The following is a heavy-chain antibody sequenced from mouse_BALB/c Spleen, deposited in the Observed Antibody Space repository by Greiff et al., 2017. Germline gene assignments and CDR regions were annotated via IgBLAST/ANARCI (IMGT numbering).Heavy chain of an antibody. CDR1: GFDFSRYW. J-gene: IGHJ3*01. V-gene: IGHV4-1*02. CDR2: INPDSSTI. CDR3: ARREDYRYGPWFAY. D-gene: IGHD2-14*01. Sequence: EVKLQESGGGLVQPGGSLKLSCAASGFDFSRYWMSWVRQAPGKGLEWIGEINPDSSTINYTPSLKDKFIISRDNAKNTLYLQMSKVRSEDTALYYCARREDYRYGPWFAYWGQGTLVTVSA.